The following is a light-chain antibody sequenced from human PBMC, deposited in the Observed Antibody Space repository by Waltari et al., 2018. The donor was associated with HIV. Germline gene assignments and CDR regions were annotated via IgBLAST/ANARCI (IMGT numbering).Light chain of an antibody. CDR3: QQSYTSPHT. V-gene: IGKV1-39*01. CDR2: STS. CDR1: QSISRY. Sequence: DIQMTQSPSSLSASVGDGVTITCRASQSISRYLNWYQQKPGKAPKLLIHSTSSLQRGVPSRFSVSGSGTEFTLTISGLQFEDSATYYCQQSYTSPHTFGQGTNVEIK. J-gene: IGKJ2*01.